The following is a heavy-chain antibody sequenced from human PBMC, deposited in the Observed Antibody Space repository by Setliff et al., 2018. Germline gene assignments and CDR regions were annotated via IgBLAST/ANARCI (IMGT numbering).Heavy chain of an antibody. CDR3: ARESPLDDYVWGSYRSYYFDY. CDR2: IYYSGST. J-gene: IGHJ4*02. V-gene: IGHV4-59*01. CDR1: GGSISSYY. Sequence: PSETLSLTCTVSGGSISSYYWSWIRQPPGKGLEWIGYIYYSGSTNYNPSLKSRVTTSVDTSKNQFSLKLSSVTAADTAVYYCARESPLDDYVWGSYRSYYFDYWGQGTLVTVSS. D-gene: IGHD3-16*02.